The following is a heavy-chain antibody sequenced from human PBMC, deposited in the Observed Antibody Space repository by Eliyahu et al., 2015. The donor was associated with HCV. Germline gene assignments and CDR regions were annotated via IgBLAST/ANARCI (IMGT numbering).Heavy chain of an antibody. CDR2: ISGSGGST. D-gene: IGHD5-18*01. CDR1: GFTFSSYA. Sequence: EVQLLESGGGLVQPGGSLRLSCAASGFTFSSYAMSWVRQAPGKGLEWVSAISGSGGSTYYADSVKGRFTISRDNSKNTLYLQMNSLRAEDTAVYYCAKSPKNSYGSSPAEGDYWGQGTLVTVSS. CDR3: AKSPKNSYGSSPAEGDY. J-gene: IGHJ4*02. V-gene: IGHV3-23*01.